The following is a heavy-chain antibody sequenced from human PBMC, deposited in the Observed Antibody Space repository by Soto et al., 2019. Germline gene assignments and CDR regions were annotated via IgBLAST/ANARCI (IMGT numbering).Heavy chain of an antibody. V-gene: IGHV3-30-3*01. CDR1: GFTFSSYA. D-gene: IGHD6-19*01. CDR3: ARDGASYSSGWYGVDY. J-gene: IGHJ4*02. Sequence: QVQLVESGGGVVQPGRSLRLSCAASGFTFSSYAMHWVRQAPGKGLEWVAVISYDGSNKYYADSVKGRFTISRDNSKNTLYLQMNSLRAEDTAVYYCARDGASYSSGWYGVDYWGQGTLVTVSS. CDR2: ISYDGSNK.